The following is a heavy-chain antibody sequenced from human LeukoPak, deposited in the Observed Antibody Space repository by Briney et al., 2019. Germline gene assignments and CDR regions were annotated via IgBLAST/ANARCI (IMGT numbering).Heavy chain of an antibody. CDR3: ARGGWYERYRFDY. D-gene: IGHD6-19*01. V-gene: IGHV4-59*01. Sequence: SETLSLTCTVSGGSISSYYWSWIRQPPGKGLEWIGYIYYSGSINYNPSLKSRVIISVDKSKNQFSLKLTSVTAADTAVYYCARGGWYERYRFDYWGQGTLVTVSS. CDR1: GGSISSYY. J-gene: IGHJ4*02. CDR2: IYYSGSI.